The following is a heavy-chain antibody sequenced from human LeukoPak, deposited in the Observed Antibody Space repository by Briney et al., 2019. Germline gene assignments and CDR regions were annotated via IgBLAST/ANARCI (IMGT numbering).Heavy chain of an antibody. D-gene: IGHD2-2*01. CDR3: AKGFCISTSCFFDY. CDR1: GFTFSSYW. Sequence: GGSLRLSCAASGFTFSSYWMSWVRQAPGKGLEWVANIKQDGSEKYYVDSVKGRFTISRDNAKKSLYLQMNSLRAEDTAFYYCAKGFCISTSCFFDYWGQGSLVTVSS. CDR2: IKQDGSEK. J-gene: IGHJ4*02. V-gene: IGHV3-7*03.